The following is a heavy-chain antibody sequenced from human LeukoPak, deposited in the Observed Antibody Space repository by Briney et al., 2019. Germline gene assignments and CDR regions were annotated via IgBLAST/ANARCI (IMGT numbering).Heavy chain of an antibody. V-gene: IGHV4-59*01. J-gene: IGHJ4*02. Sequence: SETLSLTCTVSGGSISSYHWSWIRQPPGKGLESIGYISYSGSTNHNPSLKSRVTMSVDTSKNQFSLKLSSVTAADTAVYYCARGIRPDWVSPIDYWGQGTLVTVSS. CDR1: GGSISSYH. CDR3: ARGIRPDWVSPIDY. D-gene: IGHD3/OR15-3a*01. CDR2: ISYSGST.